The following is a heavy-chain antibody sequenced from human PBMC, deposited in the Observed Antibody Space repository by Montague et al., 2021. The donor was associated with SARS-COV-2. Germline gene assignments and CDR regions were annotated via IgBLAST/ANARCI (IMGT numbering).Heavy chain of an antibody. CDR2: RYHYRRT. J-gene: IGHJ4*02. CDR3: ARHQDDSSSSFDC. D-gene: IGHD3-22*01. Sequence: SETLSLTCTVSGASISTSSWWSWFLHPPGKGLQWIEARYHYRRTNYNPPPKSRVTISLDKSKNQFSLRLTSVTAADTAVYYCARHQDDSSSSFDCWGQGTLVTVSS. V-gene: IGHV4-4*02. CDR1: GASISTSSW.